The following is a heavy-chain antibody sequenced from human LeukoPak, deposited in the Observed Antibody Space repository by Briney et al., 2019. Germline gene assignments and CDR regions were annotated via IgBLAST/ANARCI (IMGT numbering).Heavy chain of an antibody. CDR2: IYHSGST. J-gene: IGHJ4*02. Sequence: PSETLSLTCTVSDYSISSGYYWGWIRQPPGKGLEWIGSIYHSGSTYYNPSLKSRITISVDTSKNQFSLKLSSVTAADTAVYYCARGVRRWLQLIEDFDYWGQGTLVTVSS. V-gene: IGHV4-38-2*02. CDR3: ARGVRRWLQLIEDFDY. D-gene: IGHD5-24*01. CDR1: DYSISSGYY.